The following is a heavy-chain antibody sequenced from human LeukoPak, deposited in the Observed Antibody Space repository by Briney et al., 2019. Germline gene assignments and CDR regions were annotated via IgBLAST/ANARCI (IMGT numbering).Heavy chain of an antibody. V-gene: IGHV3-23*01. CDR3: AKDQWSESYQHFDY. CDR1: GFTFSSHA. Sequence: PGGSLRLSCAASGFTFSSHAMSWVRQAPGKGLEWVSAISGSGAGTNYADSVKGRFTISRGNSKNTLSLQMNSLRAEDTAVYYCAKDQWSESYQHFDYWGQGTLVTVSS. D-gene: IGHD1-26*01. CDR2: ISGSGAGT. J-gene: IGHJ4*02.